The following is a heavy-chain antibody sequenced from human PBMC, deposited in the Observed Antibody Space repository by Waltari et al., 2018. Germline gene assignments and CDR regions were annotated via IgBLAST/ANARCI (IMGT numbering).Heavy chain of an antibody. CDR2: IYHSGST. CDR1: GGSISSSTYS. Sequence: QLQLQESGPGLVKPSETLSLTCTVSGGSISSSTYSWGWIRQPPGKGLEWIGNIYHSGSTNYNPSLKSRVTISVDKSKNQFSLKLSSVTAADTAVYYCARLYGDFTNWFDPWGQGTLVTVSS. J-gene: IGHJ5*02. D-gene: IGHD4-17*01. CDR3: ARLYGDFTNWFDP. V-gene: IGHV4-39*07.